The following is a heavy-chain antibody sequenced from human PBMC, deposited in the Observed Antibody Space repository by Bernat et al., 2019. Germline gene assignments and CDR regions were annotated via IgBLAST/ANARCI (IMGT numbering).Heavy chain of an antibody. CDR3: ARDPDSSSCDY. Sequence: VQLVESGGGVVQPGRSLRLSCAASGFTFSSYGMHWVRQAPGKGLEWVAVIWYDGSNKYYADSVKGRFTISRDNSKNTLYLQMNSLRAEDTAVYYCARDPDSSSCDYWGQGTLVTVSS. CDR2: IWYDGSNK. V-gene: IGHV3-33*01. J-gene: IGHJ4*02. D-gene: IGHD6-13*01. CDR1: GFTFSSYG.